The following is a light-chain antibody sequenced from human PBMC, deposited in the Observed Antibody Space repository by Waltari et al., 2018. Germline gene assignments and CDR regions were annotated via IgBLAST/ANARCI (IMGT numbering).Light chain of an antibody. J-gene: IGLJ3*02. CDR2: KAN. CDR3: ALYMGSGIWV. CDR1: SVSLSTTSY. Sequence: QTVVNQEPSLSVSPGGTVPPTCALSSVSLSTTSYATWYQQTPGQAPRTLVYKANARSSGVPVRFSGSILGNTAALTITGAQADDESDYYCALYMGSGIWVFGGGTRLTVL. V-gene: IGLV8-61*01.